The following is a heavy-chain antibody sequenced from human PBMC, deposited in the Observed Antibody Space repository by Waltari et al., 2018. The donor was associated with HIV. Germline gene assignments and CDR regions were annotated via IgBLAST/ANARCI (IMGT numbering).Heavy chain of an antibody. Sequence: QVQLVQSGAEVKRPGASVVVSCKASGYTFTIYDIHWVRQATGQGLEWMGWMNPNSGNTAYGQKFQGRVTMTRNTSISTAYMELSSLRSEDTAVYYCARGVRYCSGGSCYVAWFDPWGQGTLVTVSS. J-gene: IGHJ5*02. V-gene: IGHV1-8*01. CDR1: GYTFTIYD. CDR3: ARGVRYCSGGSCYVAWFDP. D-gene: IGHD2-15*01. CDR2: MNPNSGNT.